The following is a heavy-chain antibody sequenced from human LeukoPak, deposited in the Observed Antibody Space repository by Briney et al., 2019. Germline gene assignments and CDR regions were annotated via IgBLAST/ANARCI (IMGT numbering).Heavy chain of an antibody. Sequence: SETLSLTCAVYGGSFSGYYWSWIRQPPGKGLEWIGEINHSGSTNYNPSLKSRVTISVDTSKNQFSLKLSSVTAADTAVYYCARFYAAMDPLYYFDYWGQGTLVTVSS. V-gene: IGHV4-34*01. D-gene: IGHD2/OR15-2a*01. CDR1: GGSFSGYY. J-gene: IGHJ4*02. CDR3: ARFYAAMDPLYYFDY. CDR2: INHSGST.